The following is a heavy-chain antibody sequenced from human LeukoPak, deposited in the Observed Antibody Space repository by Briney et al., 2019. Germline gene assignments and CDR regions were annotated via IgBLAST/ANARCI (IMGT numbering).Heavy chain of an antibody. CDR3: AELGITMIGGV. D-gene: IGHD3-10*02. CDR2: ISSSGSTI. Sequence: GSLRLSCVASGFTFSYYGMHWVRQAPGKGLEWVSYISSSGSTIYYADSVKGRFTISRDNAKNSLYLQMNSLRAEDTAVYYCAELGITMIGGVWGKGTTVTISS. V-gene: IGHV3-48*03. J-gene: IGHJ6*03. CDR1: GFTFSYYG.